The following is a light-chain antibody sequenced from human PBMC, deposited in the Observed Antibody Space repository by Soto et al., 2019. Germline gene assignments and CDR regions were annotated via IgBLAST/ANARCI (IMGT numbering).Light chain of an antibody. J-gene: IGLJ1*01. Sequence: QSVLTHPASVSASPGQSITISCTGTSSDVGGYNYVSWYQQHPGKAPKLMIYDVSNRPSGVSNRFSGSKSGNTASLTISGLQAEEEADYYCSSYTSSSTPGVFGTGTRVTVL. CDR1: SSDVGGYNY. V-gene: IGLV2-14*01. CDR3: SSYTSSSTPGV. CDR2: DVS.